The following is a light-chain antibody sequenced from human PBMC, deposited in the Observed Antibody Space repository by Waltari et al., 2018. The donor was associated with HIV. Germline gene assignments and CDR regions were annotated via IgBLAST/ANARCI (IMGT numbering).Light chain of an antibody. V-gene: IGLV2-23*02. CDR2: EVS. CDR1: SSDVGSYNL. Sequence: QSALTQPASVSGSPGQSITISCTGTSSDVGSYNLVSGYQQHPGKAPKLMIYEVSKRPAGVSNRFSASKSANTSSLTISGLQAEDEADYYCCSYAGSNTHVFGTGTKVTVL. J-gene: IGLJ1*01. CDR3: CSYAGSNTHV.